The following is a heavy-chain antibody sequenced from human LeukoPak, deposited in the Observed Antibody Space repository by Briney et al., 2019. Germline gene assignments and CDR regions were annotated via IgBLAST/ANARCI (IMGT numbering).Heavy chain of an antibody. CDR3: ARGPPITIFGVVIPHYFDY. V-gene: IGHV4-34*01. Sequence: SETLSLTCAVYGGSFSGYYWSWIRQPPGKGLEWIGEINHSGSTNYNPSLKSRVTISVDTSKNQFSLKLSSVTAADTAVYYCARGPPITIFGVVIPHYFDYWGQGTLVTVSS. D-gene: IGHD3-3*01. J-gene: IGHJ4*02. CDR2: INHSGST. CDR1: GGSFSGYY.